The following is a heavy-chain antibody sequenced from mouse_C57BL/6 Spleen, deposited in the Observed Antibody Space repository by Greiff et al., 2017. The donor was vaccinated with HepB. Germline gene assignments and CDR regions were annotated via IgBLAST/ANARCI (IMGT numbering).Heavy chain of an antibody. CDR1: GFTFSNYW. V-gene: IGHV6-3*01. CDR2: IRLKSDNYAT. CDR3: TGLLNYFDY. Sequence: EVKLVESGGGLVQPGGSMKLSCVASGFTFSNYWMNWVRQSPEKGLEWVAQIRLKSDNYATHYAESVKGRFTISRDDSKSSVYLQMNNLSAEDTGIYYCTGLLNYFDYWGQGTTLTVSS. D-gene: IGHD2-1*01. J-gene: IGHJ2*01.